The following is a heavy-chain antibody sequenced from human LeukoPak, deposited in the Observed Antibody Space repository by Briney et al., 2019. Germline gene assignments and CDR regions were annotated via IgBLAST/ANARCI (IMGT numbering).Heavy chain of an antibody. J-gene: IGHJ4*02. V-gene: IGHV3-53*01. D-gene: IGHD2-2*01. CDR3: AREGRSSTMGY. CDR1: GFTVSSNY. Sequence: GGSLRLSCAASGFTVSSNYMSWVRQAPGKGLEWVSVIYSGGSTYYADSVKGRFTISRDNSKNTLYLQMNSLRAEDTAVYYCAREGRSSTMGYWGQGTLVTVSS. CDR2: IYSGGST.